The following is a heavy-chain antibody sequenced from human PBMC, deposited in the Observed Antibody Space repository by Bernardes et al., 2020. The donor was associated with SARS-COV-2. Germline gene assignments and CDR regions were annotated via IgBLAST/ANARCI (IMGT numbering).Heavy chain of an antibody. J-gene: IGHJ5*02. D-gene: IGHD2-2*01. Sequence: GGSLRLSCAASGFTFSSYEMNWVRQAPGKGLEWVSYISSSGSTIYYADSVKGRFTISRDNAKNSLYLQMNSLRAEDTAVYYCAREADQDIVVVPAAMFDPWGQGTLVTVSS. CDR2: ISSSGSTI. V-gene: IGHV3-48*03. CDR1: GFTFSSYE. CDR3: AREADQDIVVVPAAMFDP.